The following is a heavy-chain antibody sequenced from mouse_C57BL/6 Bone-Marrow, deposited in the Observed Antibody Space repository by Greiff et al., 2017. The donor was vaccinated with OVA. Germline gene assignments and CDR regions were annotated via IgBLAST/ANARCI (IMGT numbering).Heavy chain of an antibody. J-gene: IGHJ3*01. CDR2: INPNNGGT. D-gene: IGHD3-2*02. CDR1: GYTFTDYY. CDR3: ALRQLRLQPCFAY. V-gene: IGHV1-26*01. Sequence: VQLQQSGPELVKPGASVKISCKASGYTFTDYYMNWVKQSHGKSLEWIGDINPNNGGTSYNQKFKGKATLTVAKSSSTAYMELRSLTSEDSAVYYCALRQLRLQPCFAYWGQGTLVTVSA.